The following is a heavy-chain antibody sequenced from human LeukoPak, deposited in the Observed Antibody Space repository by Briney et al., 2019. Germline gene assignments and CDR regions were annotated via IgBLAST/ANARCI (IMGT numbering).Heavy chain of an antibody. CDR3: ARELNSGYEGPWDY. J-gene: IGHJ4*02. D-gene: IGHD5-12*01. CDR2: INPSGGST. Sequence: GASVKVSCKASGYTFTSYYMHWVRQAPGQGLEWMGIINPSGGSTSYAQKFQGRVTITTDESTSTAYMELSSLRSEDTAVYYCARELNSGYEGPWDYWGQGTLVTVSS. V-gene: IGHV1-46*01. CDR1: GYTFTSYY.